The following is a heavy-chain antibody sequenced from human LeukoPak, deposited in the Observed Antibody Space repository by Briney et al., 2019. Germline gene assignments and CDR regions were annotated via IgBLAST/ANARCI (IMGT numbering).Heavy chain of an antibody. CDR2: IYYSGST. CDR1: GGSISSSSYY. V-gene: IGHV4-39*07. J-gene: IGHJ4*02. CDR3: AGDSSGYYFGTD. Sequence: SETLSLTCTVSGGSISSSSYYWGWIRQPPGKGLEWIGSIYYSGSTYYNPSLKSRVTISVDTSKNQFSLKLSSVTAADTAVYYCAGDSSGYYFGTDWGQGTLVTVSS. D-gene: IGHD3-22*01.